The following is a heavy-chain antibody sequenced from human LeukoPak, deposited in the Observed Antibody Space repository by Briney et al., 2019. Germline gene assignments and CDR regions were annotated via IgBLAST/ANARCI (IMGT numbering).Heavy chain of an antibody. CDR1: GFTFNNYA. CDR3: ASLDYFDSSDYGDY. J-gene: IGHJ4*02. V-gene: IGHV3-23*01. D-gene: IGHD3-22*01. CDR2: ISGSGGST. Sequence: GGSLRLSCAASGFTFNNYAMSWVRQAPGKGLEWVSAISGSGGSTHYTDSVTGRFTISRDNSKNTLYLQMNSLRAEDTALYYCASLDYFDSSDYGDYWGQGTLVTVSS.